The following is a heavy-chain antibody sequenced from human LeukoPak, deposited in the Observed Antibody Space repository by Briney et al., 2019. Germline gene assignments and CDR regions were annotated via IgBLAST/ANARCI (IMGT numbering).Heavy chain of an antibody. J-gene: IGHJ3*02. CDR2: INPNSGGT. Sequence: ASVKVSCKASGYTFTGYYMHWVRQAPGQGLEWMGWINPNSGGTNYAQKFQGWVTMTRDTSISTAYMELSRLRSDDTAVYYCAREGSSWYGHDAFDIWGQGTMVTVSS. CDR3: AREGSSWYGHDAFDI. D-gene: IGHD6-13*01. CDR1: GYTFTGYY. V-gene: IGHV1-2*04.